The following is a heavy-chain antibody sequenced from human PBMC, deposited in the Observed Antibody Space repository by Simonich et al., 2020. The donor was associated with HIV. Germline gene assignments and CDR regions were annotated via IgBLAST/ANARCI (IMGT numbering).Heavy chain of an antibody. D-gene: IGHD2-15*01. Sequence: VQLVQSGAEVKKPGASVKVSCKTSGYTFTNYDINWVRQATGQGPEWMGWMNPNNGNIDYAQKFQGRVTRTRNTSVSTAYMELSSLRSEDTAVDYCARSQGIVVVVAATYYYGMDVWGQGTTVTVSS. V-gene: IGHV1-8*01. J-gene: IGHJ6*02. CDR3: ARSQGIVVVVAATYYYGMDV. CDR2: MNPNNGNI. CDR1: GYTFTNYD.